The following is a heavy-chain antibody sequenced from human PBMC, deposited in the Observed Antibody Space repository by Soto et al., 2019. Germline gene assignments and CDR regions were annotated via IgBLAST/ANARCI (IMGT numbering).Heavy chain of an antibody. CDR2: IIPIFGTA. V-gene: IGHV1-69*13. Sequence: SVKVSCKASGGTFSSYAISWVRRAPGQGLEWMGGIIPIFGTANYAQKFQGRVTITADESTSTAYMELSSLRSEDTAVYYCARDLLQQLVLGYYYYGMDVWGQGTTVTVYS. CDR3: ARDLLQQLVLGYYYYGMDV. D-gene: IGHD6-13*01. J-gene: IGHJ6*02. CDR1: GGTFSSYA.